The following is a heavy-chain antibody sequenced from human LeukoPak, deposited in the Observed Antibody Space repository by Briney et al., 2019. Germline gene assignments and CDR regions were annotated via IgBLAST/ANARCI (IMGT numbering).Heavy chain of an antibody. V-gene: IGHV4-59*11. Sequence: SETLSLTCSVSGAPLSSHYWPWIRQSPEKGLEYIGHIYFSETTKYNPSLKSRASISADISKNQFSLNLRSVTAADTAVYYCVSVYEYGEHFTWGQGTQVMVSS. D-gene: IGHD4/OR15-4a*01. CDR1: GAPLSSHY. CDR2: IYFSETT. J-gene: IGHJ4*02. CDR3: VSVYEYGEHFT.